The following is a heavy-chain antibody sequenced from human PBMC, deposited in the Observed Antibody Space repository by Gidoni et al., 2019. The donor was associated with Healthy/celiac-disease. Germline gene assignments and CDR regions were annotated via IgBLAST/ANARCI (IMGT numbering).Heavy chain of an antibody. CDR1: GYTFTSYY. D-gene: IGHD3-3*01. CDR3: ARGITIFGVVSYALDFDY. Sequence: QVQLVQSGAAVKKPGASVKVSCKASGYTFTSYYMHWVRQAPGHGPEWMGIINPSGGSTSYAQKFQGRVTMTRDTSTSTVYMELSSLRSEDTAVYYCARGITIFGVVSYALDFDYWGQGTLVTVSS. J-gene: IGHJ4*02. V-gene: IGHV1-46*03. CDR2: INPSGGST.